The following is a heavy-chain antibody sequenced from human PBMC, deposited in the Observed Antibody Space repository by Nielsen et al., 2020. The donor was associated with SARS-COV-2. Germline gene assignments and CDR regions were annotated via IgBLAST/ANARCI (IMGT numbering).Heavy chain of an antibody. CDR2: IKQDGSEK. CDR1: GFTFSSYW. J-gene: IGHJ2*01. Sequence: GSLKISCAASGFTFSSYWMSWVRQAPGKGLEWVANIKQDGSEKYYVDSVKGRFTISRDNAKNSLYLQMNSLRAEDTAVYYCARDRFYGYFDLWGRGTLVTVSS. CDR3: ARDRFYGYFDL. V-gene: IGHV3-7*05.